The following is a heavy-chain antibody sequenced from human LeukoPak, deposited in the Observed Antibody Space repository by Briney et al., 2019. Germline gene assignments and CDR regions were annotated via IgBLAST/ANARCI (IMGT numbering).Heavy chain of an antibody. Sequence: SETLSLTCAVSGGSISSSNWWSWVRQPPGKGLEWIGEIYHSGSTNYNPSLKSRVTISVDKSKNQFSLKLSSVTAADTAVYYCAKITMVRGVMGWFDPWGQGTLVTVSS. D-gene: IGHD3-10*01. CDR3: AKITMVRGVMGWFDP. J-gene: IGHJ5*02. CDR1: GGSISSSNW. CDR2: IYHSGST. V-gene: IGHV4-4*02.